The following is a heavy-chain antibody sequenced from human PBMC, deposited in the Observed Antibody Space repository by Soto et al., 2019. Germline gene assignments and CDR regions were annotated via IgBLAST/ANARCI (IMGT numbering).Heavy chain of an antibody. CDR1: GFTFSSYG. CDR3: ARDRLLPGVAEDYYYYYVMDV. Sequence: QVQLVESGGGVVQPGRSLRLSCAASGFTFSSYGMHWVRQAPGKGLEGVAGIWYDGSNKYYADSVKGRFTISRDNSKNTLYLQMNSLRAEDTAVYYCARDRLLPGVAEDYYYYYVMDVWGQGTTVTVSS. D-gene: IGHD1-26*01. V-gene: IGHV3-33*01. CDR2: IWYDGSNK. J-gene: IGHJ6*02.